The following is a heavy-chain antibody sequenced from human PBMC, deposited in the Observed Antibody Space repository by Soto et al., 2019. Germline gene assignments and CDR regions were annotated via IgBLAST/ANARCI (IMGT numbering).Heavy chain of an antibody. CDR1: GFTFDDYA. J-gene: IGHJ6*03. CDR2: ISWNSGSI. D-gene: IGHD6-13*01. V-gene: IGHV3-9*01. CDR3: AKIGIAAAGTSMNYYYMDV. Sequence: GGSLRLSCAASGFTFDDYAMHWVRQAPGKGLEWVSGISWNSGSIGYADSVKGRFTISRDNAKNSLYLQMNSLRAEDTALYYCAKIGIAAAGTSMNYYYMDVWGKGTTVTVSS.